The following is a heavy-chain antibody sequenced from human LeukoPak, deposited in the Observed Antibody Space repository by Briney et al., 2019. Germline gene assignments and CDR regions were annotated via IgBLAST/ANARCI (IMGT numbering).Heavy chain of an antibody. CDR1: RGSTSTYY. D-gene: IGHD1-26*01. CDR2: IYPSGNT. CDR3: ARDTAKGADY. V-gene: IGHV4-4*07. Sequence: SETLSLTCTVSRGSTSTYYWSWIRQPAGKGLEWIGRIYPSGNTNFNPSLMSRVTMSIDTSKNQFSLKLSSVTAADTAVYYCARDTAKGADYWGQGTLVTVSS. J-gene: IGHJ4*02.